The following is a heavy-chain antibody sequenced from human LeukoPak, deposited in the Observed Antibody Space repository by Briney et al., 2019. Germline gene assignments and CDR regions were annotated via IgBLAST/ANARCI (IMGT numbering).Heavy chain of an antibody. CDR3: ARVLGLRGNYFDY. V-gene: IGHV3-11*06. D-gene: IGHD5/OR15-5a*01. CDR1: GFTFSDYY. Sequence: GGSLRLSCAASGFTFSDYYMSWIRQAPGKGLEWVSYISSSSSSYTNCADSVKGRFTISRDNAKNSLYLQMNSLRAEDTAVYYCARVLGLRGNYFDYWGQGTLVTVSS. CDR2: ISSSSSSYT. J-gene: IGHJ4*02.